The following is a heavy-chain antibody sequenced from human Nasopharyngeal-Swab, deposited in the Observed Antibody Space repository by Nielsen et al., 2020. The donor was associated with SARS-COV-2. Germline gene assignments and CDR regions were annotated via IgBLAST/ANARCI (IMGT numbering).Heavy chain of an antibody. J-gene: IGHJ3*02. CDR3: ARSHIVVVTDAFDI. CDR2: INPNSGGT. Sequence: ASVKVSCKASGYTFTSYYMHWVRQAPGQGLEWMGWINPNSGGTNYAQKFQGWVTMTRDTSISTAYMELSRLRSDGTAVYYCARSHIVVVTDAFDIWGQGTMVTVSS. CDR1: GYTFTSYY. D-gene: IGHD2-21*02. V-gene: IGHV1-2*04.